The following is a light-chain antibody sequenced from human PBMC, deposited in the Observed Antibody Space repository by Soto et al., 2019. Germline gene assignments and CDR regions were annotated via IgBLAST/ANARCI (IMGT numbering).Light chain of an antibody. CDR1: SSDVGGYNY. V-gene: IGLV2-8*01. CDR3: SSYAGSSIGV. CDR2: EVS. J-gene: IGLJ1*01. Sequence: QSVLTQPPSASGSPGQSVTISCTGTSSDVGGYNYVSWYQQHPGKAPKLMIYEVSKRPSGVPDRFSGSKSGNTASLTVSGLQAEDESDYYCSSYAGSSIGVCGTRTKLTVL.